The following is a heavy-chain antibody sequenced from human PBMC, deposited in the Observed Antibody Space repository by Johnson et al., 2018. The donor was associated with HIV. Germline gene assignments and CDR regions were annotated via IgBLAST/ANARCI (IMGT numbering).Heavy chain of an antibody. CDR1: GFTCRSYA. D-gene: IGHD3-3*01. V-gene: IGHV3-30*14. J-gene: IGHJ3*02. CDR2: ISYDGSSK. Sequence: QVQLVESGGGVVQPGRSLRLSCVASGFTCRSYAMHWVRQAPGKGLEWVAVISYDGSSKYYADAVKGRCTISRDNSKNTLYLQMKSLRAEDTAVYYCAKDHRMTIFGVGIGDDAFDIWGQGTMVTVSS. CDR3: AKDHRMTIFGVGIGDDAFDI.